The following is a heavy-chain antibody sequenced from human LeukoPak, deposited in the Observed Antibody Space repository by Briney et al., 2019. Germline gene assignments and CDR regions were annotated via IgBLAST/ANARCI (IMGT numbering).Heavy chain of an antibody. Sequence: LPGGSLRLSCAASGFTFSSYWMHWVRQAPGKGLVWVSRINSDGSSTSYADSVKGRFTISRDNAKNSLYLQMNSLRAEDTALYYCAKGSQSIAVAGTYYYYYGMDVWGQGTTVTVSS. CDR2: INSDGSST. CDR3: AKGSQSIAVAGTYYYYYGMDV. V-gene: IGHV3-74*01. J-gene: IGHJ6*02. D-gene: IGHD6-19*01. CDR1: GFTFSSYW.